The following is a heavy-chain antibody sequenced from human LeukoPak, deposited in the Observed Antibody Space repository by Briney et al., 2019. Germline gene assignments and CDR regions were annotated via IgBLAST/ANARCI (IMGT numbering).Heavy chain of an antibody. Sequence: SETLSLTCAVYGGSFSGYFWSWIRQPPGKGLEWIGEINHSGSTNYNPSLKSRVTISVDTSKNQFSLKLSSVTAADTAVYYCARGLVYDFWSGYYSRYYYYMDVWGKGTTVTVSS. CDR1: GGSFSGYF. D-gene: IGHD3-3*01. J-gene: IGHJ6*03. CDR2: INHSGST. CDR3: ARGLVYDFWSGYYSRYYYYMDV. V-gene: IGHV4-34*01.